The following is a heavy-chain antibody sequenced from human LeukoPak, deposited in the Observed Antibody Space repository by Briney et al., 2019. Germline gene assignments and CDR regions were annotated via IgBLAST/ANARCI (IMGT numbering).Heavy chain of an antibody. Sequence: PSETLSLTCAVYGYHLSGYYWSWIRQPPAKVLELIGEINHRGSTNYNPSLKSRVTISVDTSKNQFSLKLGSVTAADTAVYYCARVGLRIFGYYYGSGSYRVFDYWGQGTLVTVSS. D-gene: IGHD3-10*01. J-gene: IGHJ4*02. CDR1: GYHLSGYY. CDR2: INHRGST. CDR3: ARVGLRIFGYYYGSGSYRVFDY. V-gene: IGHV4-34*01.